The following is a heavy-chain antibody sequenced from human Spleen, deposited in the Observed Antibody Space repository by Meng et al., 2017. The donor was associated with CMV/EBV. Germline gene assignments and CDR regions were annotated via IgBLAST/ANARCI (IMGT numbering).Heavy chain of an antibody. J-gene: IGHJ4*02. V-gene: IGHV3-53*05. CDR3: VKDFGRRGVGATLDS. CDR2: IYRGGKT. Sequence: GGSLRLSCAASGFTVSNNYISWVRQAPGKGLEWVSTIYRGGKTFYADSVKGRFTISRDNSKNTLYLQMNSLRAEDTAVYYCVKDFGRRGVGATLDSWGQGMLVTVSS. CDR1: GFTVSNNY. D-gene: IGHD1-26*01.